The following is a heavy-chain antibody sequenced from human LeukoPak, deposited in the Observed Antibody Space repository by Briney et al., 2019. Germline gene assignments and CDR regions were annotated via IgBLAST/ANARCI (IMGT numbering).Heavy chain of an antibody. V-gene: IGHV4-61*01. Sequence: SETLSLTCTVSGGSVSSGSYYWSWLRQPPGKGLEWIGYIYYSGSTNYNPSLKSRVTISVDTSKNQFSLKLSSVTAADTAVYYCARGRRATFGYWGQGTLVTVSS. CDR1: GGSVSSGSYY. CDR2: IYYSGST. D-gene: IGHD5-12*01. CDR3: ARGRRATFGY. J-gene: IGHJ4*02.